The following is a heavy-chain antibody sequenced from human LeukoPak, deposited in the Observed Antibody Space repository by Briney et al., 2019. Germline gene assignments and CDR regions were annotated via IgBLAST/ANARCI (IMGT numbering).Heavy chain of an antibody. CDR2: ISYDGSNK. CDR1: GFTFSSYA. D-gene: IGHD1-26*01. V-gene: IGHV3-30*07. Sequence: GRSLRLSCAASGFTFSSYAMHWVRQAPGKGLEWVAVISYDGSNKYYADSVKGRFTISRDNSKNTLYLQMNSLRADDTAVYFCARDAGWGRFDYWGQGTLLTVSS. J-gene: IGHJ4*02. CDR3: ARDAGWGRFDY.